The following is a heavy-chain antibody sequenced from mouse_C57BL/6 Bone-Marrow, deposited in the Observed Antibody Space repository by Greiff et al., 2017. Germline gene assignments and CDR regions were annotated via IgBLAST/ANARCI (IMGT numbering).Heavy chain of an antibody. Sequence: EVKVVESGGGLVKPGGSLKLSCAASGFTFSDYGMHWVRQAPEKGLEWVAYISSGSSTIYYADTGKGRFTISRDNAKNTLFLQMTSLRSEDTAVYYCASTPWFAYWGQGTLVTVSA. CDR2: ISSGSSTI. V-gene: IGHV5-17*01. J-gene: IGHJ3*01. CDR3: ASTPWFAY. CDR1: GFTFSDYG.